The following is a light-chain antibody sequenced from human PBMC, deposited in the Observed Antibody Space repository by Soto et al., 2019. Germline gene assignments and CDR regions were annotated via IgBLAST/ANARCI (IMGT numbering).Light chain of an antibody. CDR3: QQYGSSSWT. Sequence: EIVLTQSPGSLSLSPRERATLSCRASQSVSNNHLAWYQQKPGQAPRLLIYGASRRATGIPDRFSGSGSGTEFTLTISRLEPEDFAVYYCQQYGSSSWTFGQGTRLEIK. V-gene: IGKV3-20*01. J-gene: IGKJ5*01. CDR2: GAS. CDR1: QSVSNNH.